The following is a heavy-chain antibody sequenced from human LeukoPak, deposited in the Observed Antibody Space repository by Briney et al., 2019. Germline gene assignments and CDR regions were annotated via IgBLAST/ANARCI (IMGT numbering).Heavy chain of an antibody. CDR2: IYYSGST. Sequence: SETLSLTCTVSGGSISSYYWSWIRQPPGKGLEWIGYIYYSGSTNYNPSLKSRVTISVDTSKNQFSLKLSSVTAADTAVYYCARGIAWLQFAFGIWGQGTMVTVSS. CDR1: GGSISSYY. V-gene: IGHV4-59*01. J-gene: IGHJ3*02. D-gene: IGHD5-24*01. CDR3: ARGIAWLQFAFGI.